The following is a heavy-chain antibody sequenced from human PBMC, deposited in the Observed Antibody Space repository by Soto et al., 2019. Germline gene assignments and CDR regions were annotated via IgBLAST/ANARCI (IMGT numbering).Heavy chain of an antibody. CDR2: INPGSGNR. V-gene: IGHV1-3*01. Sequence: ASVKVSCKASGYTFSTYAIHWVRQAPGQRLEWMGWINPGSGNRKYSQNFQGRVTISGDTSASTAFMELSSLTSEDTAVYYCAKDRYCSATSCQDFGSWGQGTLVTVSS. J-gene: IGHJ4*02. D-gene: IGHD2-2*01. CDR3: AKDRYCSATSCQDFGS. CDR1: GYTFSTYA.